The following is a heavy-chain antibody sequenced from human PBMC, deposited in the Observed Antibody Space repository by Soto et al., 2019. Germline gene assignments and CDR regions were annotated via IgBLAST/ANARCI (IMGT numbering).Heavy chain of an antibody. CDR3: ARDGLLFSGPYRPSRFDY. D-gene: IGHD3-16*02. CDR2: IKHDTSEA. Sequence: SLRLSCAASGFKFSNYWMSWVRQAPGKGLEWVGNIKHDTSEAHYADSAKGRFTITRDNIKNFLFLQMNGLRADDTASYYCARDGLLFSGPYRPSRFDYWGLGTLVTVSS. J-gene: IGHJ4*02. V-gene: IGHV3-7*03. CDR1: GFKFSNYW.